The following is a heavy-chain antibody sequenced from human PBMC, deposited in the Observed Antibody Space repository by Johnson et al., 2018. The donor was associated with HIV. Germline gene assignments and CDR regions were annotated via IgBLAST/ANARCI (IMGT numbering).Heavy chain of an antibody. D-gene: IGHD2-21*02. CDR3: AKDLAFAYCGGDCYSGAFDI. CDR2: LYGGGST. V-gene: IGHV3-66*01. Sequence: EVQLVESGGGLVQPGGSLKLSCGASGFIVSTGYMNWVRQAPGRGLEWVSVLYGGGSTSYADSVRGRFTISRDSSKNTLYLQMNSLRAEDTAVYYCAKDLAFAYCGGDCYSGAFDIWGQGTMVTVSS. J-gene: IGHJ3*02. CDR1: GFIVSTGY.